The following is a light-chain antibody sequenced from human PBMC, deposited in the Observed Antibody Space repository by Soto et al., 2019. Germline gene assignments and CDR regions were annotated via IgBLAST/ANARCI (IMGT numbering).Light chain of an antibody. V-gene: IGKV1-5*01. Sequence: DIQMTQSPSTLSASVGDRVTITCRASQSISSWLAWYQQKPGKAPKLLIYDASSLESGVPSRFSGSGSGTEFTLTISRLQPDDFVTYYCQQYNSYTYTFGQGTKLEIK. CDR3: QQYNSYTYT. CDR2: DAS. CDR1: QSISSW. J-gene: IGKJ2*01.